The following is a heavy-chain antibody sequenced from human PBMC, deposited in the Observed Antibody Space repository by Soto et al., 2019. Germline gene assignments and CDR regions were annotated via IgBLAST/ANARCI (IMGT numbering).Heavy chain of an antibody. V-gene: IGHV1-69*13. Sequence: ASVKVSCKASGGTFSRYAISWVRQAPGQGLEWMGGIIPIFGTANYAQKFQGRVTITADESTSTAYMELSSLRSEDTAVYYCAREGSSWYPSPAYYYYGMDVWGQGTTVTVSS. J-gene: IGHJ6*02. D-gene: IGHD6-13*01. CDR1: GGTFSRYA. CDR2: IIPIFGTA. CDR3: AREGSSWYPSPAYYYYGMDV.